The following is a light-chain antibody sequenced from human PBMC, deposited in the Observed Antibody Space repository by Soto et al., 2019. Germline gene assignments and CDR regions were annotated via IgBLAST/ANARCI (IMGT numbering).Light chain of an antibody. J-gene: IGKJ1*01. CDR1: QNIGNW. CDR2: DAS. CDR3: KQYTDDPWT. V-gene: IGKV1-5*01. Sequence: DIQMTQSPSTLSASVGDRVTITCRASQNIGNWLAWYQQKPGKTPDLLIYDASSLESGVPLRFSGSGSGTEFTLTISSLQTEAPATYYCKQYTDDPWTFGKETTVEIK.